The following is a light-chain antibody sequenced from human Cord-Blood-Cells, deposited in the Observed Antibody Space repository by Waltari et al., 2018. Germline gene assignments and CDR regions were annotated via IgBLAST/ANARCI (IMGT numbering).Light chain of an antibody. J-gene: IGLJ3*02. Sequence: QPVLTQSSSASASLGSSVKLTCTLSSGHSSYIIAWHQQQPGKAPRYLMKLEGSGSYNKGSGVPDRFSGSSSGADRYLTISNLQSEDEADYYFETWDSNIWVFGGGTKLTVL. CDR3: ETWDSNIWV. CDR2: LEGSGSY. V-gene: IGLV4-60*03. CDR1: SGHSSYI.